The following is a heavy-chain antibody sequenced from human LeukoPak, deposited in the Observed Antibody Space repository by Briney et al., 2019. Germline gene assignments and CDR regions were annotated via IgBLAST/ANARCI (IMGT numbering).Heavy chain of an antibody. D-gene: IGHD3-10*01. Sequence: SETLSLTCTVSGGSISSSVYYWGWIRQPPGKGLEWIGEINHSGSTNYNPSLKSRVTISVDTSKNQFSLKLSSVTAADTAVYYCARGTMVRGAKGQRGYFDYWGQGTLVTVSS. CDR3: ARGTMVRGAKGQRGYFDY. CDR2: INHSGST. J-gene: IGHJ4*02. CDR1: GGSISSSVYY. V-gene: IGHV4-39*07.